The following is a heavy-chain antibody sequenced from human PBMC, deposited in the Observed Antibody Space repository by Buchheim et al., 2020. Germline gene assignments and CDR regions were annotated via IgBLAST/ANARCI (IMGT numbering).Heavy chain of an antibody. V-gene: IGHV3-11*01. Sequence: QVQLVESGGGLVKPGGSLRLSCAASGFTFSDYYMSWIRQAPGKGLEWVSYISSSGSTIYYADSVKGRFTISRDNAKKYLYLKMNSLRAEDTAVYYCARAMSIAVAGTEYRVEYFQHWGQGTL. D-gene: IGHD6-19*01. CDR2: ISSSGSTI. J-gene: IGHJ1*01. CDR1: GFTFSDYY. CDR3: ARAMSIAVAGTEYRVEYFQH.